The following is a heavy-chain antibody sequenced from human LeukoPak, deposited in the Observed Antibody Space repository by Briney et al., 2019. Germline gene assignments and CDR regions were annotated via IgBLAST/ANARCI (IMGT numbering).Heavy chain of an antibody. CDR2: IYHTGRT. CDR1: GYSISSSNW. V-gene: IGHV4-28*01. Sequence: SDTLSLTCAVSGYSISSSNWWGWIRQPPGKGLEWIGYIYHTGRTDYNPSLKSRVTMSVDTSKNQFSLKLNPVTAVDTAVYYCARYGPGSEEGWSDPWGQGTLVTVSS. J-gene: IGHJ5*02. CDR3: ARYGPGSEEGWSDP. D-gene: IGHD3-10*01.